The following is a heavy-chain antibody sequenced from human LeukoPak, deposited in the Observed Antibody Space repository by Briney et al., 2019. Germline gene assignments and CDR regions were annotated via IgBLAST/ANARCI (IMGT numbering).Heavy chain of an antibody. CDR3: ARRYCSSTSCSRGGYDAFDI. J-gene: IGHJ3*02. D-gene: IGHD2-2*01. V-gene: IGHV4-4*07. CDR1: GGSISSYY. Sequence: PSETLSLTCTVSGGSISSYYWSWFRRPPGKGLEWFGRIYSSGSTNYNPSPKSRVTMSVDTSKNQFSLKLSSVTAADTAVYYCARRYCSSTSCSRGGYDAFDIWGQGTMVTVSS. CDR2: IYSSGST.